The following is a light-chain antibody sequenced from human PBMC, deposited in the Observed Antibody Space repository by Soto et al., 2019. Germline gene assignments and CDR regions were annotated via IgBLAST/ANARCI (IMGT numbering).Light chain of an antibody. CDR1: QSISRS. Sequence: DIQMTQSPSTLSASVGDRVTITCRASQSISRSLAWYQQKSGKAPKLLIYDASSVESGVPSRFSGSGFGTEFTLPISGLQPDDFATYYCQQYQSYFLTFGPGTTVDMK. CDR2: DAS. J-gene: IGKJ3*01. V-gene: IGKV1-5*01. CDR3: QQYQSYFLT.